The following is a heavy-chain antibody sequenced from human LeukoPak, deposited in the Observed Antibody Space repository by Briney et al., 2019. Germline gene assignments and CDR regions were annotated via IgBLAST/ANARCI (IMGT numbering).Heavy chain of an antibody. D-gene: IGHD3-9*01. CDR1: GYSFTSYW. Sequence: GGSLKISCKGSGYSFTSYWISWVRQMPGKGLEWMGRIDPSDSYTNYSPSFQGHATISADKSISTAYLQWSSLKASDTAMYYCASNSDILTGPGDDYWGQGTLVTVSS. J-gene: IGHJ4*02. CDR2: IDPSDSYT. V-gene: IGHV5-10-1*01. CDR3: ASNSDILTGPGDDY.